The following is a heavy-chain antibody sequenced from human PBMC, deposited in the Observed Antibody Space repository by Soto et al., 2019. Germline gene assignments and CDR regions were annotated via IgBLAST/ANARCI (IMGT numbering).Heavy chain of an antibody. D-gene: IGHD5-18*01. V-gene: IGHV4-39*07. CDR3: ARGLGYSYGYNWFDP. J-gene: IGHJ5*02. CDR2: VFYDGYT. CDR1: GDSISGSPYF. Sequence: SETLSLTCTVSGDSISGSPYFWGWIRQPPGKRLEWIGSVFYDGYTLYTPSLRSRVTISVDTSKNQFSLKLTSVTAADTAAYYCARGLGYSYGYNWFDPWGQGTLVTVS.